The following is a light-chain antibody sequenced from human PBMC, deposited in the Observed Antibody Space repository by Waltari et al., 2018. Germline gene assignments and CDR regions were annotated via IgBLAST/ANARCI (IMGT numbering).Light chain of an antibody. CDR2: DAS. CDR1: QSVSSY. Sequence: EIVLTQSPATLSLSPGERATLYCRASQSVSSYLAWYQQKPGQAPRLLIYDASKRATDIPARFSGSGSGTDFTLTISSLEPEDFAVYYCQQRSNWPGTFGQGTKVEIK. V-gene: IGKV3-11*01. J-gene: IGKJ1*01. CDR3: QQRSNWPGT.